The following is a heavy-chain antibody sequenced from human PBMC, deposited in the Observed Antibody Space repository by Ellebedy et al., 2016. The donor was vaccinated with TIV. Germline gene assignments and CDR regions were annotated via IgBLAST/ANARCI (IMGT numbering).Heavy chain of an antibody. CDR2: SDQSANT. CDR1: GGSFSGYY. D-gene: IGHD4-17*01. Sequence: SETLSLTXAVYGGSFSGYYWSWIRQPPGEGLEWIGESDQSANTNYNPSLKSRVTISIDASKNQFSLKLSSVTAADTAVYYCARGYGYGDYGLDYWGQGTLVTVSS. J-gene: IGHJ4*02. V-gene: IGHV4-34*01. CDR3: ARGYGYGDYGLDY.